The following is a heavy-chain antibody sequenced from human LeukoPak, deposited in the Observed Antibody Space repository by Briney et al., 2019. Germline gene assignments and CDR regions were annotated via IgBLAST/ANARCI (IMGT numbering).Heavy chain of an antibody. J-gene: IGHJ2*01. CDR3: ARVRGDNYDFWSGYFNVGLFDL. D-gene: IGHD3-3*01. CDR2: ISAYNGNT. Sequence: ASVKVSCKASGYTFTSYGISWVRQAPGQGLEWMGWISAYNGNTNYAQKLQGRVTMTTDTSTSTAYMELRSLRSDDTAVYHCARVRGDNYDFWSGYFNVGLFDLWGRGTLVTVSS. CDR1: GYTFTSYG. V-gene: IGHV1-18*01.